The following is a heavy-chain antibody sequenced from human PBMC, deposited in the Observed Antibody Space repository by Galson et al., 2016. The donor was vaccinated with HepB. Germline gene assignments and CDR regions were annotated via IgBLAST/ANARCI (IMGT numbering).Heavy chain of an antibody. D-gene: IGHD3-22*01. CDR1: GFTFSSYG. V-gene: IGHV3-33*01. J-gene: IGHJ6*02. CDR3: ARWGYYYDSSGYYTGLNYYYYGMDV. CDR2: IWYDGSNK. Sequence: SLRLSCAASGFTFSSYGMHWVRQAPGKGLEWVAVIWYDGSNKYYADSVKGRFTISRDNSMNTLYLQMNSLRAEDTAVYYCARWGYYYDSSGYYTGLNYYYYGMDVWGQGTTVTVSS.